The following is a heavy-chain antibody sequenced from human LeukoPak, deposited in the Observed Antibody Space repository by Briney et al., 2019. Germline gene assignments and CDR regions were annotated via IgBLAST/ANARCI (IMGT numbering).Heavy chain of an antibody. CDR1: GGSISSGNW. J-gene: IGHJ6*02. CDR3: ARVLFGITGTTGGYYYYGTDV. Sequence: SGTLSLTCAVSGGSISSGNWWRWCRRPPGKGLEWIGGIYHSGSTTYNPSLKRRVTISVDKSKNQFSLTLSSVTAADPAVYYRARVLFGITGTTGGYYYYGTDVWGQGTTVTVSS. D-gene: IGHD1-7*01. CDR2: IYHSGST. V-gene: IGHV4-4*02.